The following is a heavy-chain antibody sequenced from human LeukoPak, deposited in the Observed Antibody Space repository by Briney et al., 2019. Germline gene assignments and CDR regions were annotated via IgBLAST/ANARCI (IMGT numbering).Heavy chain of an antibody. D-gene: IGHD5-24*01. CDR3: ARDGVATIMGAVGVDY. J-gene: IGHJ4*02. V-gene: IGHV3-20*04. CDR2: INWNGGST. CDR1: GFTFDDYG. Sequence: PGGSLRLSCAASGFTFDDYGMSWVRQAPGRGLEWVSGINWNGGSTGYADSVKGRFTISRDNAKNSLYLQMNSLRAEDTALYYCARDGVATIMGAVGVDYWGQGTLVTVSS.